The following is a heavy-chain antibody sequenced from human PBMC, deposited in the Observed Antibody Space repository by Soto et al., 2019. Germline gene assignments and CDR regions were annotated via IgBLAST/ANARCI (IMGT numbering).Heavy chain of an antibody. V-gene: IGHV3-30*18. CDR1: GFIFNRFG. CDR3: AKAVDITVRGVPPSDY. Sequence: QVQLVESGGGVVQPGRSLRLSCAASGFIFNRFGMHWVRQAPGKGLEWVAVISYDGRNKFYADSVKGRFTISRDDLQNTLFLQMNSLRPEDTAVYYCAKAVDITVRGVPPSDYWGQGTLVTVSS. CDR2: ISYDGRNK. D-gene: IGHD3-10*01. J-gene: IGHJ4*02.